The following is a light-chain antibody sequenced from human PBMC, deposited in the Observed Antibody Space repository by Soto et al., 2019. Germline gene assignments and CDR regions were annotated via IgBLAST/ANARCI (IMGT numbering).Light chain of an antibody. CDR3: QQYGSSPQT. J-gene: IGKJ1*01. V-gene: IGKV3-20*01. CDR2: DVS. CDR1: QSVSSSY. Sequence: EIVLTQSPGTLSLSPGERATLSCRASQSVSSSYLAWYQQKPGQAPRLLIYDVSSRATGIPDRFSGSGSGTDFTLTISRVEPEDFAVYYCQQYGSSPQTFGQGTKVEIK.